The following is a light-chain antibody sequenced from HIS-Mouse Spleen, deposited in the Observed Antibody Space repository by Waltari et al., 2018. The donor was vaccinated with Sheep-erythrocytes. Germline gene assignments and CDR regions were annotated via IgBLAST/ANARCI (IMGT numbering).Light chain of an antibody. J-gene: IGLJ2*01. CDR3: QAWDSSTVV. CDR1: KLGDKY. V-gene: IGLV3-1*01. CDR2: QDS. Sequence: SYELPQPPSVSVSPGQTASINCSGDKLGDKYACWYHQKPGQSPVLVIYQDSKRPSGIPERFSGSNSGNTASLTISGTQAMDEADYYCQAWDSSTVVFGGGTKLTVL.